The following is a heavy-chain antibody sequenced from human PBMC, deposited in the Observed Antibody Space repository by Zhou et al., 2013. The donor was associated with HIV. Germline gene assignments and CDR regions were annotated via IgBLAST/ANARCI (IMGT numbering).Heavy chain of an antibody. J-gene: IGHJ6*02. V-gene: IGHV1-69*05. CDR3: ARDAGTMATQPRASYYYGMDV. D-gene: IGHD2-15*01. CDR2: IIPIFRIA. CDR1: GGTFSTYV. Sequence: QVQLVQSGAEVKKPGSSVKVSCKASGGTFSTYVISWVRQAPGQGLEWMAGIIPIFRIANYAQKFQGRVTITTDESTSTLYMELSSLRSEDTAIYYCARDAGTMATQPRASYYYGMDVWGQGTTVTVSS.